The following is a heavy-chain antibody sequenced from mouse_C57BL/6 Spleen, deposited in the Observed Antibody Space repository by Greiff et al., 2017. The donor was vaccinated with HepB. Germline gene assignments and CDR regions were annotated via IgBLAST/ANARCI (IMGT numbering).Heavy chain of an antibody. CDR3: ARSGVVAYYFDY. CDR1: GYTFTSYW. V-gene: IGHV1-55*01. D-gene: IGHD1-1*01. CDR2: IYPGSGST. J-gene: IGHJ2*01. Sequence: QVQLQQPGAELVKPGASVKMSCKASGYTFTSYWITWVKQRPGQGLEWIGDIYPGSGSTNYNEKFKSKATLTVDTSSSTAYMQRSSLTSEDSAVYYCARSGVVAYYFDYWGQGTTLTVSS.